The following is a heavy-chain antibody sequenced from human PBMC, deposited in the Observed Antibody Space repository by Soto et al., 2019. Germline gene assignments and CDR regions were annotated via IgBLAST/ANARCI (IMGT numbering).Heavy chain of an antibody. CDR2: IGGRSNSA. CDR1: GFIFTNYA. Sequence: PGGSLRLSCAASGFIFTNYAMNWVRQAPGKGLEWVSVIGGRSNSAYYADSVQGRFTISRDNSKNTLSLQMSSLTADDTAIYYCVREGRGSFDFWGRRTMVTVSS. D-gene: IGHD5-12*01. V-gene: IGHV3-23*01. J-gene: IGHJ3*01. CDR3: VREGRGSFDF.